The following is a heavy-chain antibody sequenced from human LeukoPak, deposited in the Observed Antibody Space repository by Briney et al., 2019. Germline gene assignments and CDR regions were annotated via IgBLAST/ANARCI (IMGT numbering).Heavy chain of an antibody. CDR2: IRSKPYGGTT. D-gene: IGHD3-16*02. J-gene: IGHJ6*02. V-gene: IGHV3-49*03. CDR1: GFTFGDYA. Sequence: GGSLRLSCTPSGFTFGDYAMSWFRQAPGKGLEWVGFIRSKPYGGTTEYAASVKGRFTISRDDSKSIAYLQMNSLKTEDTAVYYCARDVYHDYYGMDVWGQGTTVTVSS. CDR3: ARDVYHDYYGMDV.